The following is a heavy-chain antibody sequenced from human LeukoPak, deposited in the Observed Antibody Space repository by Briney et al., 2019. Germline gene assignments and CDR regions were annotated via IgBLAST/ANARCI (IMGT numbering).Heavy chain of an antibody. D-gene: IGHD3-16*02. CDR1: GFTFSSYG. CDR2: IWYDGSNK. CDR3: ATFTERENYHYTANL. V-gene: IGHV3-33*01. J-gene: IGHJ4*02. Sequence: GRSLRLSCAASGFTFSSYGMHWVRQAPGKGLEWVAVIWYDGSNKYYADPVKGRFTISRDNSKNTLYLQMNSLRAEDTAVYYCATFTERENYHYTANLWGQGTLVIVS.